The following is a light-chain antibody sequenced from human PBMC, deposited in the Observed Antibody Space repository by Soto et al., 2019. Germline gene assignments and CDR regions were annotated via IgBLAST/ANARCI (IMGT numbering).Light chain of an antibody. CDR3: QHYGSSTWT. V-gene: IGKV3-20*01. Sequence: EIVLTQSPGTLSLSPGERATLSCRASQSVSSSYLAWYQQKPGQAPGILIYGASSRATGIPDRFSGSGSGTDFTLTTSRLEPEDFAVYYCQHYGSSTWTFGQGTKVEIK. CDR1: QSVSSSY. CDR2: GAS. J-gene: IGKJ1*01.